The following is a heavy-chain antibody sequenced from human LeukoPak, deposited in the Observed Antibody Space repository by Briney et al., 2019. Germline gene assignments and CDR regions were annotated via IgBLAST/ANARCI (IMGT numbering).Heavy chain of an antibody. D-gene: IGHD3-22*01. Sequence: GGSLRLSCAVSGFTFSNYAMHWVRQAPGKRLEWVTVISYDGNNKYYADSVKGRFTISRDNSENTLYLQMSSLRADDTAVYYCARDLTNSGYYRDWGQGTLVTVSS. CDR2: ISYDGNNK. CDR3: ARDLTNSGYYRD. CDR1: GFTFSNYA. J-gene: IGHJ4*02. V-gene: IGHV3-30*04.